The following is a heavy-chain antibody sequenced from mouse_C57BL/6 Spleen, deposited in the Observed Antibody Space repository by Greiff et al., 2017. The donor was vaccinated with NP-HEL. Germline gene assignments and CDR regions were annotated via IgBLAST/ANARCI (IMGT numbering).Heavy chain of an antibody. CDR3: ARSRTLYAMDY. J-gene: IGHJ4*01. CDR1: GYAFSSYW. Sequence: QVQLKESGAELVKPGASVKISCKASGYAFSSYWMNWVKQRPGKGLEWIGQIYPGDGDTNYNGKFKGKATLTADKSSSTAYMQLSSLTSEDSAVYFCARSRTLYAMDYWGQGTSVTVSS. CDR2: IYPGDGDT. V-gene: IGHV1-80*01.